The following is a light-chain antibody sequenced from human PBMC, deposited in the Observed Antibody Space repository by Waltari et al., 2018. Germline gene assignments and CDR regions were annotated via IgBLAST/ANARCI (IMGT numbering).Light chain of an antibody. Sequence: QSALTQPPSASGSPGQSVTISCTGTGSDVGGYNYVSWYQQHPGKAPKLMIYEVSKRPSGVPYRFSGSKSGNTASLTVSGLQSEDEADYYCSSYAGSFPYVFGTGTKVTVL. CDR1: GSDVGGYNY. V-gene: IGLV2-8*01. CDR3: SSYAGSFPYV. CDR2: EVS. J-gene: IGLJ1*01.